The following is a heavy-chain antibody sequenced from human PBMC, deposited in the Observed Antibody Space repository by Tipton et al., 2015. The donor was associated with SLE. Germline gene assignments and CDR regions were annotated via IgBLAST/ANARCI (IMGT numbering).Heavy chain of an antibody. Sequence: GLVKPSETLSLTCTVSGGSISSYYWSWIRQPAGKGLEWIGRIYTSGSTNYNPSLKSRVTMSVDTSKNQFSLKLSSVTAADTAVYYCARSAIFGVIMGGYFDYWGQGTLVTVSS. CDR1: GGSISSYY. CDR3: ARSAIFGVIMGGYFDY. V-gene: IGHV4-4*07. J-gene: IGHJ4*02. CDR2: IYTSGST. D-gene: IGHD3-3*01.